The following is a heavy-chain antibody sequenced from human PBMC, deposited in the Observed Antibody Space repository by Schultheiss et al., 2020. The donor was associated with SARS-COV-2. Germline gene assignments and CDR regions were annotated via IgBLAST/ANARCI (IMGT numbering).Heavy chain of an antibody. CDR2: ISGGSGAL. J-gene: IGHJ4*02. D-gene: IGHD3-3*02. CDR1: GFTFSSSE. Sequence: GGSLRLSCAASGFTFSSSEMNWVRQAPGKGLEWISYISGGSGALYYADSVRGRFTISRDNAKRSVYLQMNSLRAEDTAVYYCASDPLILAGAPYWGQGTLVTVSS. V-gene: IGHV3-48*03. CDR3: ASDPLILAGAPY.